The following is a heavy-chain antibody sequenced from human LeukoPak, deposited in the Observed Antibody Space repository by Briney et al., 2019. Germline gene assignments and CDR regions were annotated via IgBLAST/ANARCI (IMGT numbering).Heavy chain of an antibody. D-gene: IGHD6-6*01. CDR2: IGPGDDT. Sequence: GGSLRLSCGASGLAFSSYAVGWVRQAPRKGLEWVSAIGPGDDTHYADSVKGRFSISRDNSKSTLYLQMNSLRAEDTALYYCARNPPRRPIDYWGQGTLVTVSS. CDR1: GLAFSSYA. V-gene: IGHV3-23*01. J-gene: IGHJ4*02. CDR3: ARNPPRRPIDY.